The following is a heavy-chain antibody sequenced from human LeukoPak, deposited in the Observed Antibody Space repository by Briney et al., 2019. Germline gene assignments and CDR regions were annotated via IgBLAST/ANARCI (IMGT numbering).Heavy chain of an antibody. J-gene: IGHJ5*02. CDR2: ISFDGSNK. CDR3: AKTTGGWFDP. CDR1: GFTFSSNG. D-gene: IGHD4-17*01. Sequence: PGRSLRPSCAASGFTFSSNGMHWVRQAPGKGLEWVAVISFDGSNKYYADSVKGRFTISRDNSKNTLYLHMTSLRPDDTAVYYCAKTTGGWFDPWGQGILVTVSS. V-gene: IGHV3-30*18.